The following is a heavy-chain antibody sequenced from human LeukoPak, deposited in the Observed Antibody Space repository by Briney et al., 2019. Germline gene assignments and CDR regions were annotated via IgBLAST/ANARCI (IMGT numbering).Heavy chain of an antibody. D-gene: IGHD2-15*01. J-gene: IGHJ5*02. Sequence: PGGSLRLSCAASGFAFSSNWMSWVRQAPGKGLEWVANIKEDGSEKYYVDSVKGRFTISRDNAKNSLYLQMNNLRAEDTAVYYCASYRIGSCSRDTCYADWFDPWGQGTLVTVSS. V-gene: IGHV3-7*01. CDR2: IKEDGSEK. CDR3: ASYRIGSCSRDTCYADWFDP. CDR1: GFAFSSNW.